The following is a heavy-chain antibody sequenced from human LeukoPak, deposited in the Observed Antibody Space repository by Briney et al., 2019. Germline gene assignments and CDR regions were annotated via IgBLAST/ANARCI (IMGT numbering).Heavy chain of an antibody. CDR1: GFTFSSYA. CDR3: ARGQYDSSGYYFDY. CDR2: ISGSGGST. J-gene: IGHJ4*02. Sequence: GSLRLSCAASGFTFSSYAMSWVRQAPGKGLEWVSAISGSGGSTYYADSVKGRFTISRDNSKNTLYLQMNSLRAEDTAVYYCARGQYDSSGYYFDYWGQGTLVTVSS. V-gene: IGHV3-23*01. D-gene: IGHD3-22*01.